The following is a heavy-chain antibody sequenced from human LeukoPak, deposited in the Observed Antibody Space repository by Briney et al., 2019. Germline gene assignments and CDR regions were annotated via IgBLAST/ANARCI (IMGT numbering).Heavy chain of an antibody. CDR2: IIPILGIA. CDR3: ASWWQLGGFDY. Sequence: EASVKVSCKASGGTFSSYAISWVRQAPGQGLEWMGRIIPILGIANYAQKFQGRVTITADKSTSTAYMELSSLRSEDTAVYYCASWWQLGGFDYWGQGTLVTVSS. D-gene: IGHD2-15*01. J-gene: IGHJ4*02. V-gene: IGHV1-69*04. CDR1: GGTFSSYA.